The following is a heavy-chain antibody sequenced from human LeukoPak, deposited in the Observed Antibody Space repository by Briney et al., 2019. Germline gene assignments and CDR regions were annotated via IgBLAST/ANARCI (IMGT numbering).Heavy chain of an antibody. Sequence: SETLSLTCTVSGGSISSSSYYWGWIRQPPGKGLEWIGSIYYSGSTYYNPSLKSRVTISVDTSKNQFSLKLSSVTAADTAVYYCARSSCSGGSCYLIWFDPWGQGTLVTVSS. CDR2: IYYSGST. J-gene: IGHJ5*02. V-gene: IGHV4-39*01. CDR1: GGSISSSSYY. D-gene: IGHD2-15*01. CDR3: ARSSCSGGSCYLIWFDP.